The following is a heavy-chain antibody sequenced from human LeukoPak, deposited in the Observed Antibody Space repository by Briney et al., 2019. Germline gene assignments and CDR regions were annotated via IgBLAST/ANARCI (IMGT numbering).Heavy chain of an antibody. V-gene: IGHV4-30-4*01. CDR1: GGSISSGDYY. CDR2: IYYSGST. Sequence: SETLSLTCTVSGGSISSGDYYWSWIRQPPGKGLEWIGYIYYSGSTYYNPSLKSRVTISVETSKNQFSLKLSSVTAADTAVYYCARASTILTIRGWFDPWGQGTLVTVSS. J-gene: IGHJ5*02. D-gene: IGHD3-3*01. CDR3: ARASTILTIRGWFDP.